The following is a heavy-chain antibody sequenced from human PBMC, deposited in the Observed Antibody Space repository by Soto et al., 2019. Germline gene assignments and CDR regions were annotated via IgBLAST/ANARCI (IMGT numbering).Heavy chain of an antibody. CDR1: GGSFSGYY. J-gene: IGHJ6*02. CDR3: ARGPRRITMIVVVISPDGMDV. Sequence: SETLSLTCAVYGGSFSGYYWSWIRQPPGKGLEWIGEINHSGSTNYNPSLKSRVTISVDTSKNQFSLKLSSVTAADTAVYYCARGPRRITMIVVVISPDGMDVWGQGTTVTVSS. CDR2: INHSGST. V-gene: IGHV4-34*01. D-gene: IGHD3-22*01.